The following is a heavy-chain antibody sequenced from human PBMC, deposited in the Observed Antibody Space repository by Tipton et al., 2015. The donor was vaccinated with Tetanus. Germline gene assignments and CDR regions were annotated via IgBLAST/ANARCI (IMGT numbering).Heavy chain of an antibody. J-gene: IGHJ3*01. D-gene: IGHD5-24*01. CDR2: IWYDGSNQ. V-gene: IGHV3-33*01. CDR1: GFTFKHHG. CDR3: ARRTNSGHVYNPLDL. Sequence: SLRLSFEASGFTFKHHGMYWVRQAPGKGLERVALIWYDGSNQDYAHSVRGRFTISRDNSKSTLFLQMNSLRAEDTAVYYCARRTNSGHVYNPLDLWGQGTMVTVSS.